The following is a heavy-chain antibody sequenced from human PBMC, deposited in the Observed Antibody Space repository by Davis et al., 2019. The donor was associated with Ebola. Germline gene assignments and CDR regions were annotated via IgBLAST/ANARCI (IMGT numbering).Heavy chain of an antibody. V-gene: IGHV1-18*01. J-gene: IGHJ5*02. D-gene: IGHD2-2*01. CDR3: ARVDRGYCSSTSCLKQLMMYNWFDP. CDR1: GYTFTSYG. CDR2: ISAYNGNT. Sequence: ASVKVSCKASGYTFTSYGISWVRQAPGQGLEWMGWISAYNGNTNYAQKLQGRVTMNTDTSTSTAYMELRSLRSDDTAVYYCARVDRGYCSSTSCLKQLMMYNWFDPWGQGTLVTVSS.